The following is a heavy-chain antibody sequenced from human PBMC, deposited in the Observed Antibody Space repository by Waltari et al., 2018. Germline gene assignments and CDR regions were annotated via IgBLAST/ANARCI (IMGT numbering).Heavy chain of an antibody. V-gene: IGHV3-9*03. Sequence: EVQLVESGGGLVQPGRSLRLSCAASGFAFDDYAMPWVRQAPGKGLEWVSGLSWNSGSIGYADSVKGRFTISRDNAKNSLYLQMNSLRAEDMALYYCAKADGDYYYYYGMDVWGQGTTVTVSS. D-gene: IGHD4-17*01. CDR1: GFAFDDYA. J-gene: IGHJ6*02. CDR3: AKADGDYYYYYGMDV. CDR2: LSWNSGSI.